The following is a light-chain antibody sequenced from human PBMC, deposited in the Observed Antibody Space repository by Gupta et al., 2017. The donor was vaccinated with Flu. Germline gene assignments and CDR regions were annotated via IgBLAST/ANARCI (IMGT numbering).Light chain of an antibody. CDR1: PSISSW. Sequence: DLQMTQSPSTLSASVGDRVTITCRASPSISSWLAWYQQKPGKAPKRLIYKASSVESGVTSRSSGSGSGAEVTLTISSLQPDDFATDYCQQENSYPRTFGQGTKVEIK. V-gene: IGKV1-5*03. CDR2: KAS. CDR3: QQENSYPRT. J-gene: IGKJ1*01.